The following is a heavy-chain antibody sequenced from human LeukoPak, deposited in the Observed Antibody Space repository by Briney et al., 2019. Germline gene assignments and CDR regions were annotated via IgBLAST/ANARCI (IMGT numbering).Heavy chain of an antibody. CDR3: ARDSGDYGGNPYYFDY. J-gene: IGHJ4*02. V-gene: IGHV4-59*01. CDR2: MYYSGSS. Sequence: PSETLSLNCSGSGGTISGIYWNWLRPTPGNGLMWFGYMYYSGSSTHNPSLKSRVSISVDTSKNQFPLKLNSVTAADTAIYYCARDSGDYGGNPYYFDYWGPGTLVTVSS. CDR1: GGTISGIY. D-gene: IGHD4-23*01.